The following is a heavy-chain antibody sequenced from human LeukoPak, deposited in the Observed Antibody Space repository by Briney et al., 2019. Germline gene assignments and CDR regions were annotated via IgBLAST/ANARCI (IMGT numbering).Heavy chain of an antibody. D-gene: IGHD3-10*01. J-gene: IGHJ6*03. Sequence: GGSLKISCKGSGYSFTSYWIGWVRQMPGKGLEWMGIIYPGDSDTRYSPSFQGQVTISADKSISTAYLQWSSLKASDTAVYYCASSIIRGGYYYYMDVWGKGTTVTVSS. CDR1: GYSFTSYW. V-gene: IGHV5-51*01. CDR2: IYPGDSDT. CDR3: ASSIIRGGYYYYMDV.